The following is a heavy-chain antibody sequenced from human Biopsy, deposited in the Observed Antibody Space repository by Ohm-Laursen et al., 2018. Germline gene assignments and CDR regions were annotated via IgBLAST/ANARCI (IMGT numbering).Heavy chain of an antibody. D-gene: IGHD3/OR15-3a*01. J-gene: IGHJ4*02. CDR2: INGYSIST. Sequence: SVKVSCKASGHTLTNPDISWVRQAPGQGLEWLGWINGYSISTNYAPKFQGRIIMTTDTSTSTVYMELRSLRSDETAMYYCTTDRTGRALFDNWGQGSLVTVSS. V-gene: IGHV1-18*01. CDR3: TTDRTGRALFDN. CDR1: GHTLTNPD.